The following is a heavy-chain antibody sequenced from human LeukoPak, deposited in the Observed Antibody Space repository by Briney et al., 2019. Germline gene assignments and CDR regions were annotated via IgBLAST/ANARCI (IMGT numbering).Heavy chain of an antibody. CDR3: AKDIRYYYDRSGFYYDY. J-gene: IGHJ4*02. CDR1: GFTFSGYA. CDR2: ISGSGTNT. D-gene: IGHD3-22*01. V-gene: IGHV3-23*01. Sequence: PGGSLRLSCAASGFTFSGYAMSWVRQAPGKGLEWVSAISGSGTNTYYADSVKGRFTISRDNSKNTAYLQMNSLRGEDTAAYYCAKDIRYYYDRSGFYYDYWGQGTLLTVSS.